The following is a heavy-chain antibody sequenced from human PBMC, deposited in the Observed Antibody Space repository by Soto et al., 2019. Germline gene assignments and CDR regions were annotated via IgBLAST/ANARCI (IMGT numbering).Heavy chain of an antibody. CDR1: GGTFSSYA. CDR2: IIPIFGTA. V-gene: IGHV1-69*01. Sequence: QVQLVQSGAEVKKPGSSVKVSCKASGGTFSSYAISWVRQAPGQGLEWMGGIIPIFGTANYAQKFQGRVTITADESTSTAFMELSSLRSEDTAVYYCARDTGYSSSWFCYYFEYWGQGTLVTVSS. CDR3: ARDTGYSSSWFCYYFEY. D-gene: IGHD6-13*01. J-gene: IGHJ4*02.